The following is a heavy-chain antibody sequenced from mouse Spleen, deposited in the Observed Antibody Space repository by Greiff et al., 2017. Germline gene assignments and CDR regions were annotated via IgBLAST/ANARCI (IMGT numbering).Heavy chain of an antibody. CDR2: INSNGGST. CDR1: GFTFSSYY. CDR3: ASQTGTGFAY. V-gene: IGHV5-6-2*01. Sequence: EVQVVESGGGLVKLGGSLKLSCAASGFTFSSYYMSWVRQTPEKRLELVAAINSNGGSTYYPDTVKGRFTISRDNAKNTLYLQMSSLKSEDTALYYCASQTGTGFAYWGQGTLVTVSA. D-gene: IGHD4-1*01. J-gene: IGHJ3*01.